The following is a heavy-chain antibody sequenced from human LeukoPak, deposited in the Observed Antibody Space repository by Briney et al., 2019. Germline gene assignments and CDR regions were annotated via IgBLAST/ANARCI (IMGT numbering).Heavy chain of an antibody. CDR1: GGSISSYY. J-gene: IGHJ6*03. D-gene: IGHD7-27*01. CDR3: ARGRVTGDYYYYYYMDV. CDR2: IYTSGST. Sequence: PSETLSLTCTVSGGSISSYYWSWIRQPAGKGPEWIGRIYTSGSTNYNPSLKSRVTISVDKSKNQFSLRLSSVTAADTAVYYCARGRVTGDYYYYYYMDVWGKGTTVTVSS. V-gene: IGHV4-4*07.